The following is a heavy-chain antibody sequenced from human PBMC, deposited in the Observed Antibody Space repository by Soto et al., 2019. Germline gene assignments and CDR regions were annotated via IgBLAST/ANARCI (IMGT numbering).Heavy chain of an antibody. D-gene: IGHD1-1*01. CDR1: GFTISRDA. V-gene: IGHV3-23*01. Sequence: GGSLRLSCAASGFTISRDAMSWVRQAPGKGLEWVAAISDRGDTTHYADSGKGRFTISRDTCKNTLYLQMNTLRAEDTAVYYCAKDKPGTTSFNFWGRGTLVTVSS. J-gene: IGHJ4*02. CDR3: AKDKPGTTSFNF. CDR2: ISDRGDTT.